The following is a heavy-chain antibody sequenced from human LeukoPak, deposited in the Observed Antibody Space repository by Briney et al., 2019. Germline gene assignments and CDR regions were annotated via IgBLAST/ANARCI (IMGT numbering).Heavy chain of an antibody. Sequence: GGSLRLSCAASGFTFSREWMRWVRQVPGKGLECVASIGQDGSETYYVDSVKGRFTISRDNAKNSLFLQMNSPRAEDTSVYYCATANRGYSATVGLWGQGTLVTVSS. CDR1: GFTFSREW. V-gene: IGHV3-7*01. CDR2: IGQDGSET. J-gene: IGHJ4*02. D-gene: IGHD5-12*01. CDR3: ATANRGYSATVGL.